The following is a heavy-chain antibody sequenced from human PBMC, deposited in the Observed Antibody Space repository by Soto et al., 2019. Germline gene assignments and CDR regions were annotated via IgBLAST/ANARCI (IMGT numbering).Heavy chain of an antibody. V-gene: IGHV3-48*01. CDR3: ARWSPYYDFWSGYYDYYYYYYMDV. J-gene: IGHJ6*03. D-gene: IGHD3-3*01. CDR2: ISSSSSTI. Sequence: EVQLVESGGGLVQPGGSLRLSCAASGFTFSSYSMNWVRQAPGKGLEWVSYISSSSSTIYYADSVKGRFTISRDNAKNSLYLQMNSLRAEDTAVYYCARWSPYYDFWSGYYDYYYYYYMDVWGKGTTVTVSS. CDR1: GFTFSSYS.